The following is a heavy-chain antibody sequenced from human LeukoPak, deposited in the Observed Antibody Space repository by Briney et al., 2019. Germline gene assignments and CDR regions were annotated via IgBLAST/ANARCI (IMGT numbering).Heavy chain of an antibody. D-gene: IGHD1-26*01. Sequence: PSETLSLTCAVYGGSFSGYYWSWIRQPPGKGLEWIGSIYYSGGTYYNPSLKSRVTISVDTSKNQFSLKLSSVTAADTAVYYCARDEGGRFDPWGQGTLVTVSS. V-gene: IGHV4-34*01. CDR3: ARDEGGRFDP. CDR1: GGSFSGYY. CDR2: IYYSGGT. J-gene: IGHJ5*02.